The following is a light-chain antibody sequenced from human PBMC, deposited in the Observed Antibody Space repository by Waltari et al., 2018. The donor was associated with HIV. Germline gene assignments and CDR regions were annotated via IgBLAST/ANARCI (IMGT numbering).Light chain of an antibody. Sequence: DIQMTQSPSTLSASIGDSVTITCRASQTIDNWLAWYQQKPGSAPKVIISKASILEGEVSSRFSGSGFGTEFTLTIRSLQPDDFATYYCQQYKTYCSFGQGTTVRIK. V-gene: IGKV1-5*03. CDR2: KAS. J-gene: IGKJ2*01. CDR3: QQYKTYCS. CDR1: QTIDNW.